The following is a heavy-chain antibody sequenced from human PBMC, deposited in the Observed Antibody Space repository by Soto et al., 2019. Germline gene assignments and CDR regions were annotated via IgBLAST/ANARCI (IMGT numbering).Heavy chain of an antibody. CDR3: ARGVAYDFWSGYYLASIQYYYYGMDV. CDR1: GGTFSSYA. V-gene: IGHV1-69*13. CDR2: IIPIFGTA. J-gene: IGHJ6*02. D-gene: IGHD3-3*01. Sequence: GASVKVSCKASGGTFSSYAISWVRQAPGQGLEWMGGIIPIFGTANYAQKFQGRVTITADESTSTAYMELSSLRSEDTAVYYCARGVAYDFWSGYYLASIQYYYYGMDVWGQGTTVTVSS.